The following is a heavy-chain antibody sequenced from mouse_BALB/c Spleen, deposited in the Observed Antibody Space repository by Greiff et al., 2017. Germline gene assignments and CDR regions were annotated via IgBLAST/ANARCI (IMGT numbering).Heavy chain of an antibody. CDR3: ALNFFDY. D-gene: IGHD1-3*01. V-gene: IGHV1-7*01. CDR1: GYTFTSYW. CDR2: INPSTGYT. J-gene: IGHJ2*01. Sequence: VKLMESGAELAKPGASVKMSCKASGYTFTSYWMHWVKQRPGQGLEWIGYINPSTGYTEYNQKFKDKATLTADKSSSTAYMQLSSLTSEDSAVYYCALNFFDYWGQGTTLTVSS.